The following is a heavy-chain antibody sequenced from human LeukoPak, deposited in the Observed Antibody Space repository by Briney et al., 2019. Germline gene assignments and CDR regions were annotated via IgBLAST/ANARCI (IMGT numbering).Heavy chain of an antibody. Sequence: GGSLRLSCAASGFPFSDYYMSWIRQAPGKGLEWVSYICDSGRTIYYADSVKGRFTISRDNAKNSVYLQMNNLGAEDTAVYYCARDRLGDYDHSGYYDKWGQGTLVTVSS. V-gene: IGHV3-11*01. D-gene: IGHD3-22*01. CDR1: GFPFSDYY. CDR2: ICDSGRTI. CDR3: ARDRLGDYDHSGYYDK. J-gene: IGHJ4*02.